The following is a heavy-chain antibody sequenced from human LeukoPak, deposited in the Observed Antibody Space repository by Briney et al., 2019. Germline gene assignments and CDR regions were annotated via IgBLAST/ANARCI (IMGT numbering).Heavy chain of an antibody. CDR3: AKGAYALVPYYYYTTWTS. CDR2: ISRSGDKT. D-gene: IGHD3-16*01. V-gene: IGHV3-23*01. J-gene: IGHJ6*03. Sequence: GGSLRLSCAASGFTFSSHDMNWVRQAPGKGLEWVSGISRSGDKTYYAESVKGRFTISRDNAKNTLYLQMNSLRAEDTAVYFCAKGAYALVPYYYYTTWTSGAKGPRSPSP. CDR1: GFTFSSHD.